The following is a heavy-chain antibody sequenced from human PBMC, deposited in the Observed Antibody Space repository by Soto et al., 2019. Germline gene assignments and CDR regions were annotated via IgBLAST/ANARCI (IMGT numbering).Heavy chain of an antibody. V-gene: IGHV1-69*06. CDR3: ATGGVEMATITSYYFDY. D-gene: IGHD5-12*01. CDR2: IIPIFGTA. CDR1: GGTFSSYA. J-gene: IGHJ4*02. Sequence: PSVKVSCKASGGTFSSYAISWVRQAPGQGLEWMGGIIPIFGTANYAQKFQGRVTITADKSTSTAYMELSSLRSEDTAVYYCATGGVEMATITSYYFDYWGQGTLVTVSS.